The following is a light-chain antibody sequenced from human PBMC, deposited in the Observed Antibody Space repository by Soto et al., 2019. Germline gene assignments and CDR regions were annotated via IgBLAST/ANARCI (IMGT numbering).Light chain of an antibody. CDR2: QVS. CDR1: SSDIGGFYY. Sequence: QSVLTQPASVSGSPGQSITISCTGTSSDIGGFYYVSWYQHHPGKDPKLMIYQVSNRPSGVSNRFSGSKSGNTASLTISGLQAEDEADYFCSSYSSSSTFYGFGAGTKVTV. J-gene: IGLJ1*01. CDR3: SSYSSSSTFYG. V-gene: IGLV2-14*01.